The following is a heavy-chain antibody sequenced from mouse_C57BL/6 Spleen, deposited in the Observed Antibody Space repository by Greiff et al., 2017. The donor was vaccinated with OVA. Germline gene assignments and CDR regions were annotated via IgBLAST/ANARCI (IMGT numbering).Heavy chain of an antibody. CDR3: AKIYYGYDDYAMDY. D-gene: IGHD2-2*01. Sequence: EVKVVESGGGLVKPGGSLKLSCAASGFTFSDYGMHWVRQAPEKGLEWVAYISSGSSTIYYADTVKGRFTISRDNAKNTLFLQMTSLRSEDTAMYYCAKIYYGYDDYAMDYWGQGTSVTVSS. V-gene: IGHV5-17*01. CDR2: ISSGSSTI. J-gene: IGHJ4*01. CDR1: GFTFSDYG.